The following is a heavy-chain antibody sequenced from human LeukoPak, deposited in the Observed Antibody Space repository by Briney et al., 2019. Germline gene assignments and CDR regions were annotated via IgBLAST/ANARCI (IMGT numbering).Heavy chain of an antibody. CDR1: GLTFSSYA. J-gene: IGHJ4*02. Sequence: PGGSLRLSCAASGLTFSSYAMSWVRQAPGSGLEWVSTISGNGVSTHYADSVKGRFTISRHNSKNMLYLQMNSLRAEDTAVYYCAWELPSFDYWGLGTLVTVSS. D-gene: IGHD1-26*01. CDR2: ISGNGVST. V-gene: IGHV3-23*01. CDR3: AWELPSFDY.